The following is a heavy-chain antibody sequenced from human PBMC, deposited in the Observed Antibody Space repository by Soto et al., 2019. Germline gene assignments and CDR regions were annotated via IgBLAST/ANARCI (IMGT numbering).Heavy chain of an antibody. Sequence: GGSLRLSCAASGFTFSSFAMHWVRQAPGKGLEWVAVISYDGSNKYYADSVKGRFTISRDNSKNTLFLQMNSLRTEDTAVYYCARVSSGWYKSPFDYWGQGTLVTVSS. D-gene: IGHD6-19*01. V-gene: IGHV3-30-3*01. CDR2: ISYDGSNK. CDR3: ARVSSGWYKSPFDY. CDR1: GFTFSSFA. J-gene: IGHJ4*02.